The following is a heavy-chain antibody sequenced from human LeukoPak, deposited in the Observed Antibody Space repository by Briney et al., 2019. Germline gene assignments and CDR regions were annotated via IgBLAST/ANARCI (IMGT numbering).Heavy chain of an antibody. D-gene: IGHD3-3*01. CDR3: ARVGPTDFVY. CDR2: ISSSGSTI. Sequence: GGSLRLSCAASGFTFSDYYMSWLRQAPGKGAEWVSYISSSGSTIDYADSVKGRFTISRDNAKNSLYLQLNSLRAEDTAVYYCARVGPTDFVYWGQGTLVTVSS. J-gene: IGHJ4*02. CDR1: GFTFSDYY. V-gene: IGHV3-11*04.